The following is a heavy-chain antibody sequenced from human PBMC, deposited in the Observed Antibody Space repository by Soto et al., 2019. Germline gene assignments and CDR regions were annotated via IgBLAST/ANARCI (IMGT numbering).Heavy chain of an antibody. V-gene: IGHV3-7*01. CDR2: IMKDGGEK. D-gene: IGHD3-10*01. CDR1: GFTFSGYW. CDR3: ARDTDYYKADY. J-gene: IGHJ4*01. Sequence: EVQLVESGGDLVQPGGSLRLSCAASGFTFSGYWMGWVRQAPGKGLEWVASIMKDGGEKKYVDSVRGRFTISRDNVQNSLFLQMDSLRVEDTAVYYCARDTDYYKADYWCQGTLVTVSS.